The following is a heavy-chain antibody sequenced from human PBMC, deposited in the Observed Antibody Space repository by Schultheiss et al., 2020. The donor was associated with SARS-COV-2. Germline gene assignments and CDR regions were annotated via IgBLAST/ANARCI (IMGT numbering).Heavy chain of an antibody. CDR3: ARGGLVVPDNAFDI. J-gene: IGHJ3*02. CDR1: GGSISSYS. D-gene: IGHD2-2*01. CDR2: IYYTGST. V-gene: IGHV4-59*12. Sequence: SETLSLTCSVSGGSISSYSWTWIRQPPGKGLEWIGYIYYTGSTNYNPSLKSRVTMSIHTSKNQFSLKLSSVTAADTAVYYCARGGLVVPDNAFDIWGRGTMVTVSS.